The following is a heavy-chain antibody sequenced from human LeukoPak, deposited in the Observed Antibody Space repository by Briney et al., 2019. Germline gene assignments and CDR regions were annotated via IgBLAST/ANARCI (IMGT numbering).Heavy chain of an antibody. V-gene: IGHV3-53*01. CDR3: ARDGSDGFDY. Sequence: GGSLRLSCAASGFTVSSNSMSWVRQAPGKGLEWVSVLYSGGNTYYADSVKGRFTISRDNSKSTLYLQMNSLRTEDTAVYYCARDGSDGFDYWGQGTLVTVSS. J-gene: IGHJ4*02. CDR1: GFTVSSNS. CDR2: LYSGGNT.